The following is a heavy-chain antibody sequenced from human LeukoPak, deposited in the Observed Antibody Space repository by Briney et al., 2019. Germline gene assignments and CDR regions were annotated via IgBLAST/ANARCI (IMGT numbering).Heavy chain of an antibody. V-gene: IGHV1-24*01. Sequence: ASVKVSCKVSGYTLTELSMHWVRQAPGKGLEWMGGFDPEDGETIYAQKFQGRVTMTEDTSTDTAYMELSSLRSEDTAVYYCATGGITIFGDYYYYMDVWGKGTTVTVSS. CDR1: GYTLTELS. J-gene: IGHJ6*03. CDR3: ATGGITIFGDYYYYMDV. D-gene: IGHD3-3*01. CDR2: FDPEDGET.